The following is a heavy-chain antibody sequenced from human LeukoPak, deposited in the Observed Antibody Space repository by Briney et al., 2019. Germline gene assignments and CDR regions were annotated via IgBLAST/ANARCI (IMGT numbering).Heavy chain of an antibody. CDR2: ISGGGVST. Sequence: GGSLRLSCAAPGFTFSSYAMRWVRQAPGKGLEWVSAISGGGVSTFYADSVRGRFTISRDNSKNTLYLQMNSLSAEDTAVYYCANEWHHWGQGTLVTVSS. D-gene: IGHD5-12*01. CDR1: GFTFSSYA. V-gene: IGHV3-23*01. J-gene: IGHJ5*02. CDR3: ANEWHH.